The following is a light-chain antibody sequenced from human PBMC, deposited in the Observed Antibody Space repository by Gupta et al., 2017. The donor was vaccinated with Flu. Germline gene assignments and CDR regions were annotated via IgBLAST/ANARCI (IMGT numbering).Light chain of an antibody. CDR2: KAS. Sequence: DIQMTQSPSTLSASVGDRVTITCRASQSIDIWLAWFQKKPGKAPKPLIYKASHLESGVPSRYSGGGAGTEFSLTISSLQPDDFATYYCQQYGGDPWTFGQGTKVEIK. J-gene: IGKJ1*01. CDR3: QQYGGDPWT. V-gene: IGKV1-5*03. CDR1: QSIDIW.